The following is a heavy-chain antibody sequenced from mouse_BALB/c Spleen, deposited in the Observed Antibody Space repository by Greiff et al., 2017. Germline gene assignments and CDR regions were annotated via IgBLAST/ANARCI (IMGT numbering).Heavy chain of an antibody. D-gene: IGHD3-3*01. Sequence: VQLQQSGAELVRSGASVKLSCTASGFNIKDYYMHWVKQRPEQGLEWIGWIDPENGDTEYAPKFQGKATMTADTSSNTAYLQLSSLTSEDTAVYYCNRGREWYFDVWGAGTTVTVSS. CDR1: GFNIKDYY. V-gene: IGHV14-4*02. CDR3: NRGREWYFDV. CDR2: IDPENGDT. J-gene: IGHJ1*01.